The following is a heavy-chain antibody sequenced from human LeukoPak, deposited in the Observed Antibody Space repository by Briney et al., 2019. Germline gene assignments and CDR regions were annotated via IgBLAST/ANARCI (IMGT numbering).Heavy chain of an antibody. D-gene: IGHD5-12*01. Sequence: GGSLRLSCAASGFTFNSYAMHWVRQAPGKGLEWVAVISYDGSNKYYADSVKGRFTISRDNSKNTLYLQMNSLRAEDTAVYYCARVAFDYWGQGTLVTVSS. CDR2: ISYDGSNK. CDR3: ARVAFDY. J-gene: IGHJ4*02. CDR1: GFTFNSYA. V-gene: IGHV3-30-3*01.